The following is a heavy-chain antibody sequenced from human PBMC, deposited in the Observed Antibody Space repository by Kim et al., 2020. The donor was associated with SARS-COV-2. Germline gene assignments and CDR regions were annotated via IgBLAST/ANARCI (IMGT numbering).Heavy chain of an antibody. CDR1: GFTFSTYG. Sequence: GGSLRLSCAASGFTFSTYGMHWVRQAPGKGLEWVAVIWPDGSNKDYVDSVKGRFTISRDNSQNTLYLQMNSLRAEDTALYHCATWTKDSGWHGVFHYWGQGTLVTVSS. J-gene: IGHJ4*02. D-gene: IGHD6-19*01. V-gene: IGHV3-33*08. CDR2: IWPDGSNK. CDR3: ATWTKDSGWHGVFHY.